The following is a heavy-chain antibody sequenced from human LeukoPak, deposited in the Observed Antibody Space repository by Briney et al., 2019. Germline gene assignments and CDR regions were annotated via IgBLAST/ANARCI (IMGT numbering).Heavy chain of an antibody. D-gene: IGHD6-19*01. J-gene: IGHJ4*02. Sequence: PGGSLRLSCAASGFTFSSYAMSWVRQAPGKGLEWVSAISGSGGSTYYADSVKGRFTISRDNSKNTLYLQMNSLRAEDTAVYYCAKDSLHRSGWGYFDYWGQGTLVTVSS. CDR3: AKDSLHRSGWGYFDY. CDR1: GFTFSSYA. CDR2: ISGSGGST. V-gene: IGHV3-23*01.